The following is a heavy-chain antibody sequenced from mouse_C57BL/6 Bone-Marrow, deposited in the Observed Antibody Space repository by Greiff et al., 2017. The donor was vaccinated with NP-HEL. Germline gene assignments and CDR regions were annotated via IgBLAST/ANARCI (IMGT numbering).Heavy chain of an antibody. CDR1: GYTFTSYG. CDR3: ASWDVFDY. V-gene: IGHV1-81*01. J-gene: IGHJ2*01. D-gene: IGHD4-1*01. Sequence: QVQLQQSGAELARPGASVKLSCKASGYTFTSYGISWVKQRTGQGLEWIGEIYPRSGNTYYNEKFKGKATLTADKSSSTAYMELRSLTSEDSAVYFCASWDVFDYWGQGTTLTVSS. CDR2: IYPRSGNT.